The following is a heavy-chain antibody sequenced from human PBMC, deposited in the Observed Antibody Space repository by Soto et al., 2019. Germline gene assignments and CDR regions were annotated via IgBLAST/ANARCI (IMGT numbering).Heavy chain of an antibody. D-gene: IGHD1-1*01. V-gene: IGHV4-31*03. Sequence: QVQLQESGPGLVKPSQTLSLTCTVSGGSISSGGYYWSWIRQHPGKGLEWIGYIYYSGSTYYNPSLNSRLTISVDTSKNLFSLKLSSVTASDTAVYYCARWPQLKPRFDYWGQGTLVTVSS. CDR1: GGSISSGGYY. CDR2: IYYSGST. J-gene: IGHJ4*02. CDR3: ARWPQLKPRFDY.